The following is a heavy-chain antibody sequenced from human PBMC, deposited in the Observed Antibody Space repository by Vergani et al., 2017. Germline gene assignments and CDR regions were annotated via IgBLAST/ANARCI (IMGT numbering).Heavy chain of an antibody. V-gene: IGHV3-21*01. Sequence: EVQLVESGGGLVKPGGSLRLSCAASGFTFSSYSMNWVRQAPGKGLDWVSSISSSSSYIYYADSVKGRFTISRDNAKNSLYLQMNSLRAEDTAVYYCARFRRIAVAGTGGYFDYWGQGTLVTVSS. J-gene: IGHJ4*02. CDR2: ISSSSSYI. D-gene: IGHD6-19*01. CDR3: ARFRRIAVAGTGGYFDY. CDR1: GFTFSSYS.